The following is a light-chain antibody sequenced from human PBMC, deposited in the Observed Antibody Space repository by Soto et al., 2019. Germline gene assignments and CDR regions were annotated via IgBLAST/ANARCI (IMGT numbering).Light chain of an antibody. J-gene: IGKJ5*01. CDR2: DAS. CDR1: ASVINN. V-gene: IGKV3-15*01. Sequence: EILIRQSPANPYVSPGESGTLSFWARASVINNFAWYQQKPGQATRLLIYDASTRASGIPARFSGSGSWTEFTLTISSLQSEDFSVYYCQLFHNWHPITVGQGTRLEIK. CDR3: QLFHNWHPIT.